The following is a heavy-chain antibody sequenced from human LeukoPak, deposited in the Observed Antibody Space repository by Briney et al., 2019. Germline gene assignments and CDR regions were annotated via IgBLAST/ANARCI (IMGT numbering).Heavy chain of an antibody. CDR1: GGSFSGYY. CDR3: AIQQPCISVPGTIYAFDI. V-gene: IGHV4-34*01. D-gene: IGHD3-9*01. Sequence: SETLSLTCAVSGGSFSGYYWSWIRQSPGKGLEWIGEINHSGTTNYNPSLKRRVTISVDTSKNQFSLKLSSVTAADTAVYYCAIQQPCISVPGTIYAFDIWGQGTMVTVSS. CDR2: INHSGTT. J-gene: IGHJ3*02.